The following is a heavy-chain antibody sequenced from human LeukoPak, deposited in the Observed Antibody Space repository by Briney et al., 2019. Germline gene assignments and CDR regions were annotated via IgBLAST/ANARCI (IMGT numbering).Heavy chain of an antibody. D-gene: IGHD4-4*01. CDR2: IYYSGDT. CDR1: GFTFSSYS. V-gene: IGHV4-59*12. CDR3: ARGGYSNLDS. J-gene: IGHJ4*02. Sequence: GSLRLSCAASGFTFSSYSMNWVRQAPGKGLEWIGYIYYSGDTHYNPSLKSRVIMSVDTSKNQFSLKVSSVTAADTAVYYCARGGYSNLDSWGQGVLVTVSS.